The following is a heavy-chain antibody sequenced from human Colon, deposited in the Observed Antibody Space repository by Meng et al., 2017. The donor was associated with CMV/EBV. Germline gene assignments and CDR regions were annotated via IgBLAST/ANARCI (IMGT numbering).Heavy chain of an antibody. Sequence: ASVKVSCKVSGYTLTELPMHWVRQAPGKGREWMGGFDPEAGAKSYAQKFQGRLTMTEDTSTGTAYMELSSLRSEDTAVYYCATAHTVLLGHCTSTTCYTLDSWGQGTLVTVSS. CDR2: FDPEAGAK. V-gene: IGHV1-24*01. D-gene: IGHD2-2*02. J-gene: IGHJ4*02. CDR3: ATAHTVLLGHCTSTTCYTLDS. CDR1: GYTLTELP.